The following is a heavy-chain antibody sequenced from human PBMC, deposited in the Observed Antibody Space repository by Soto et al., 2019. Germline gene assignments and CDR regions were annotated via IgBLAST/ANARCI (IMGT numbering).Heavy chain of an antibody. CDR1: GVSLSTNGEG. Sequence: QITLKDTGPTLVKPTQNLTLTCTSSGVSLSTNGEGLGWFRQPQGKALAWLARTFWNEEKGYRPFLKRRLTLTNDTSKNQVLLGMTNMDPVDPATYFCAHRRRPGTAHWAFDYWGQGTLLTVSS. V-gene: IGHV2-5*01. J-gene: IGHJ4*02. CDR2: TFWNEEK. CDR3: AHRRRPGTAHWAFDY. D-gene: IGHD1-7*01.